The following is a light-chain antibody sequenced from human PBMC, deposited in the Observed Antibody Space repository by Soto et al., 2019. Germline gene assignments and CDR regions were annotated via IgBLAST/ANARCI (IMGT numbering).Light chain of an antibody. V-gene: IGLV2-14*01. CDR2: EVS. J-gene: IGLJ1*01. CDR3: SSYTSSSTRV. Sequence: QSALTQPASVSGSPGQPITISCTGTSSDVGGYNYVSWYQQHPGKAPKLMIYEVSNRPSGASNRFSGPKSGNTASPTISGLQAENEADYYCSSYTSSSTRVFGTGTKVTVL. CDR1: SSDVGGYNY.